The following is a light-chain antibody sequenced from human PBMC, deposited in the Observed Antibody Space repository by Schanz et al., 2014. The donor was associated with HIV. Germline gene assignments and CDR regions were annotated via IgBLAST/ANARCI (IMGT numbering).Light chain of an antibody. CDR1: SSDGRNYNY. J-gene: IGLJ2*01. Sequence: QSALTQPASVSGSPGQSITISCTGTSSDGRNYNYLSWYQQLPGKVPKLMIYDVSNRASGVSNRFSGSKSGNTASLTISGLQADDEADYYCSSYTSSSTLVVFGGGTKLTVL. V-gene: IGLV2-14*03. CDR2: DVS. CDR3: SSYTSSSTLVV.